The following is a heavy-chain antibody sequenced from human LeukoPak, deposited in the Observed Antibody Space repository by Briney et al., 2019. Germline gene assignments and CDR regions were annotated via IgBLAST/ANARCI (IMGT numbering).Heavy chain of an antibody. CDR1: GGSISSGDYY. CDR3: ARDRTDSSGWCYFDY. CDR2: IYYSGST. Sequence: KPSEPLSLTCTVSGGSISSGDYYWSWIRQPPGKGLEWIGCIYYSGSTNYNPSLKSRVTISVDTSKNQFSLKLSSVTAADTAVYYCARDRTDSSGWCYFDYWGQGTLVTVSS. J-gene: IGHJ4*02. V-gene: IGHV4-61*08. D-gene: IGHD6-19*01.